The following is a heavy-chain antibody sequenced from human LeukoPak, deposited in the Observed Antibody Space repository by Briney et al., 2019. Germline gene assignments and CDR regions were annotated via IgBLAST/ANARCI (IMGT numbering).Heavy chain of an antibody. V-gene: IGHV3-23*01. CDR3: ARVIVGATGPFDY. CDR1: GFTFSSYA. J-gene: IGHJ4*02. D-gene: IGHD1-26*01. CDR2: ISGSGGDT. Sequence: GGSLRLSCAASGFTFSSYAMTWVRQAPGKGLEWVSTISGSGGDTYYTDSVKGRFTISRDNAKNSLYLQMNSLRAEDTALYYCARVIVGATGPFDYWGQGTLVTVSS.